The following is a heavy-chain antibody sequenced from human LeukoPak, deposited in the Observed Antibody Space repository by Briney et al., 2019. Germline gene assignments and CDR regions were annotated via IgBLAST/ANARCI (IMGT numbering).Heavy chain of an antibody. CDR1: GGTFSSYA. J-gene: IGHJ6*02. V-gene: IGHV1-69*04. D-gene: IGHD1-26*01. CDR3: ARGGAGAEYYYGMDV. Sequence: SVKVSCKASGGTFSSYAISWVRQAPGQGLEWMGRIIPILGIANYAQKFQGRVTITADKPTSTAYMELSSLRSEDTAVYYCARGGAGAEYYYGMDVWGQGTTVTVSS. CDR2: IIPILGIA.